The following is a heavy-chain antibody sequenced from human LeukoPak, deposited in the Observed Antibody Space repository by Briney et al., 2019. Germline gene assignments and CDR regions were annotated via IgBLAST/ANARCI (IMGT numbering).Heavy chain of an antibody. V-gene: IGHV1-2*02. CDR1: GYTFTDYY. CDR3: ARVGYCSTTSCSPTRWFDP. J-gene: IGHJ5*02. CDR2: INSNSGGT. D-gene: IGHD2-2*01. Sequence: ASVKVSCKASGYTFTDYYMHWVRQAPGQGLEWMGLINSNSGGTSYAQKFQGRVTMTRDTSISTAYMELRRLRSDDTAVYYCARVGYCSTTSCSPTRWFDPWGQGTLVTVSS.